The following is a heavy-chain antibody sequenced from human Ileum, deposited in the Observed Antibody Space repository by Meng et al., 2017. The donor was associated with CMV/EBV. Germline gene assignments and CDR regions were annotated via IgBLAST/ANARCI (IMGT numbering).Heavy chain of an antibody. Sequence: QETGPGSVKPSGTLSLPCHVFGGSNSSNKNYWGWIRQPPGKGLDWIGSVYYTGKTFYNPSLKSRVTISIDTSKNQFSLKMNSVTAADTAVYYCARVGAGRIGVMPDYWGQGTLVTVSS. CDR2: VYYTGKT. CDR1: GGSNSSNKNY. CDR3: ARVGAGRIGVMPDY. V-gene: IGHV4-39*07. J-gene: IGHJ4*02. D-gene: IGHD3-16*01.